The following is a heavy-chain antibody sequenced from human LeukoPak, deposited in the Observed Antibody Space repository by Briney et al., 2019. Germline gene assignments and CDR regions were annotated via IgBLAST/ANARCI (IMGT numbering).Heavy chain of an antibody. V-gene: IGHV3-48*01. CDR3: ARDLGYGDYVDYFDY. J-gene: IGHJ4*02. D-gene: IGHD4-17*01. CDR2: ISSSSSTI. Sequence: GGSLRLSCAASGFTFSSYSMNWVRQAPGKGLERVSYISSSSSTIYYADSVKGRFTISRDNAKNSLYLQMNSLRAEDTAVYYCARDLGYGDYVDYFDYWGQGTLVTVSS. CDR1: GFTFSSYS.